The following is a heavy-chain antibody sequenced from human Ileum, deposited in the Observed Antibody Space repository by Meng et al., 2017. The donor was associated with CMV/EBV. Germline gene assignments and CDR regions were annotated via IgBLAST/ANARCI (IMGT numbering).Heavy chain of an antibody. D-gene: IGHD3-3*01. V-gene: IGHV3-53*01. Sequence: RLSGVVSGLCVTIDYNSWVRQAPGKGLEWVSVIYRDGRTYYADSVKGRFTISRDDSKNTLYLQMNSLRAEDTAVYYCAHRQEWDFDYWGKGTLVTVSS. CDR3: AHRQEWDFDY. CDR1: GLCVTIDY. CDR2: IYRDGRT. J-gene: IGHJ4*02.